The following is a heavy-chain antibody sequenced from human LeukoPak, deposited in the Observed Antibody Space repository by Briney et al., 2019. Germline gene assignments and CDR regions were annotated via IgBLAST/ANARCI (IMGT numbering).Heavy chain of an antibody. D-gene: IGHD1-7*01. CDR2: INPSGGST. CDR1: GHSFINYY. J-gene: IGHJ4*02. V-gene: IGHV1-46*01. CDR3: ARAWEAVAGNYGVIDY. Sequence: ASVKVSCKASGHSFINYYIHWVRQAPGQGLEWMGIINPSGGSTSYAQKFQGRVTMTRDMSMSTVYMELNSLRSEDTAVYYCARAWEAVAGNYGVIDYWGQGTLVTVSS.